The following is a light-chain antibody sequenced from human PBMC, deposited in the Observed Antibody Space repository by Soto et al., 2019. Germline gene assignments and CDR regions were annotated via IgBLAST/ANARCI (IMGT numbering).Light chain of an antibody. J-gene: IGKJ2*03. CDR2: DAS. CDR1: QSVGFF. Sequence: EVVLTQSPATLSLSPGERATLFCRASQSVGFFLAWYKQKPGQAPRLIMYDASKSVTGIPARFSGRGSGTDFTLTISNLEPEDFAVYYCQPRSNWPPYSFGQGTKLEIK. CDR3: QPRSNWPPYS. V-gene: IGKV3-11*01.